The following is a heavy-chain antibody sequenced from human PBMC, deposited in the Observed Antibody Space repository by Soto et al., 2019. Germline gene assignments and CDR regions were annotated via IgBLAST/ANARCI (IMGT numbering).Heavy chain of an antibody. Sequence: QLHLVQSGAVVKKPGASVTVSCSASGYPVTAYYMHWVRQAPGRGLEWMGGINPATGAAKYTQTFQGRVTMARDTATGNVFKELGGLTSEDTAVFYCARGGGVGVAGSAAFDMWGQGTLVTVSS. CDR3: ARGGGVGVAGSAAFDM. J-gene: IGHJ3*02. CDR1: GYPVTAYY. V-gene: IGHV1-2*02. D-gene: IGHD3-3*01. CDR2: INPATGAA.